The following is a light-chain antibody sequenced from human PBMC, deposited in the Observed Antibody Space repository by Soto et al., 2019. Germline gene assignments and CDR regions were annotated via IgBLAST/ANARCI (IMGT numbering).Light chain of an antibody. V-gene: IGKV3D-20*01. CDR1: QSISSSY. CDR2: HAS. J-gene: IGKJ2*01. Sequence: DIVLTQSPATLSLSPGERATLSCGASQSISSSYLAWYQQKPGLAPRLLIYHASSRATGIPDTFSGSGSGTDFALTLNSRDPKDFAVSYCQQYVPSPLMYTFGHGTKLEIK. CDR3: QQYVPSPLMYT.